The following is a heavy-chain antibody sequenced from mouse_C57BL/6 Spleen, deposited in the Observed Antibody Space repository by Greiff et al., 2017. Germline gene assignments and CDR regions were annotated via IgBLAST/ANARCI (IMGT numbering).Heavy chain of an antibody. J-gene: IGHJ4*01. D-gene: IGHD2-5*01. CDR1: GYTFTSYW. CDR3: ARAYYTNYEKSAMDY. Sequence: VQLQQSGAELVKPGASVKLSCKASGYTFTSYWITWVKQRPGQGLEWIGNIYPGSGSTKYNEKFKSKATLTVGTSSSTAYMQLSNLTSEDSAIYYCARAYYTNYEKSAMDYWGQGTSVTVSS. CDR2: IYPGSGST. V-gene: IGHV1-55*01.